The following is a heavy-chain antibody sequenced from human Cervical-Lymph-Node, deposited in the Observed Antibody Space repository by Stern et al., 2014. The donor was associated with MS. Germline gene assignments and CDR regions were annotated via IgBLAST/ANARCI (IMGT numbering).Heavy chain of an antibody. Sequence: EVQLVESGGGLVQPGGSLRLSCAASGFTFSDNYMDWVRQAPGKGLEWVGRIRNKANSYTTEYAASVKGRFTISRDDSKNSLYLQMNSLKTEDTAVYYCARRTGTTGSVWGQGTLVTVSS. CDR2: IRNKANSYTT. CDR1: GFTFSDNY. CDR3: ARRTGTTGSV. V-gene: IGHV3-72*01. D-gene: IGHD1-1*01. J-gene: IGHJ4*02.